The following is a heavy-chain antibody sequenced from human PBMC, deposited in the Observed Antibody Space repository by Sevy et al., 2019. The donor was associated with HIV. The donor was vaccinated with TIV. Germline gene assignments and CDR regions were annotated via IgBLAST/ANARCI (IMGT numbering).Heavy chain of an antibody. D-gene: IGHD2-2*01. V-gene: IGHV4-59*08. J-gene: IGHJ3*02. CDR3: VRHGALPEVPSTLYAFDI. Sequence: SETLSLTCSVSGDSITTYYWSWIRQHPGKGLEWIAYMFYPGSNSYNPSVKSRVTISADTSANQFSLKLNSVTAADTAMYYWVRHGALPEVPSTLYAFDIWGQGTMVTVSS. CDR1: GDSITTYY. CDR2: MFYPGSN.